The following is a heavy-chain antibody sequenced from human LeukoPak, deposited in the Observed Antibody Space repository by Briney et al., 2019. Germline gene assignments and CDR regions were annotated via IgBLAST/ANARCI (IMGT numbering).Heavy chain of an antibody. J-gene: IGHJ4*02. CDR2: VSPDSGGT. D-gene: IGHD6-13*01. V-gene: IGHV1-2*02. CDR3: ASGLNSRSTSC. Sequence: ASVKVSCKASGYRFTDYYVHWVRQAPGQELEWMGRVSPDSGGTNYAQKFQGRVTMTTDTTISTAYMELSRLRSDDTAVYYCASGLNSRSTSCWGQGTRVTVSS. CDR1: GYRFTDYY.